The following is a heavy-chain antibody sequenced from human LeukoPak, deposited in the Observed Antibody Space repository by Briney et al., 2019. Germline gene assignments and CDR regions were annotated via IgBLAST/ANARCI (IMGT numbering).Heavy chain of an antibody. CDR3: ARHSGSGWQALGY. J-gene: IGHJ4*02. CDR2: IIPIFGTA. D-gene: IGHD6-19*01. CDR1: GGTFSSYA. V-gene: IGHV1-69*01. Sequence: SVKVSCKASGGTFSSYAIRWVRQAPGQGLEWMGGIIPIFGTANYAQKFQGRVTITADESTSTAYMELSSLRSDDTAVYYCARHSGSGWQALGYWGQGTLVTVSS.